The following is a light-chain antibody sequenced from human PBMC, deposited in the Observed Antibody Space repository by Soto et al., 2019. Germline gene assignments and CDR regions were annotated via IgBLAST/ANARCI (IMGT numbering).Light chain of an antibody. J-gene: IGKJ1*01. CDR3: RQRSNWPQT. CDR1: QSVGTS. CDR2: DAS. V-gene: IGKV3-11*01. Sequence: ETVLTQSPVTLSLSPGERATLSCRASQSVGTSLAWYQQKPGQAPRLLIYDASDRPPGVPARFSGSGSGTAFTLTISSLEPEDFAVYYCRQRSNWPQTFGQGTKVEMK.